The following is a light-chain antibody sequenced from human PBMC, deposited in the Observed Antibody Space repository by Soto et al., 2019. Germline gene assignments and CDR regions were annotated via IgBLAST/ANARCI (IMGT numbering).Light chain of an antibody. V-gene: IGKV3-15*01. Sequence: IVMTQSPATLSGSPGERATLSCRASQTISANLAWYQQRPGQAPRLLIYGASTRATGIPARFSGSGSGTEFTLTISSLHSEDFAVYYCQQYNNWPPLTFGGGTKVDIK. CDR1: QTISAN. J-gene: IGKJ4*01. CDR2: GAS. CDR3: QQYNNWPPLT.